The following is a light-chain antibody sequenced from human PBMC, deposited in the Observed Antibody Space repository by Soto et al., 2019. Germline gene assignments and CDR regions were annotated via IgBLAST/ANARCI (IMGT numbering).Light chain of an antibody. CDR1: HDITSY. Sequence: DIQMTQSPSSLSASVGDRLTITCQASHDITSYLNWYQCKPGKAPKLLIYDASILEAGVPPRFSGSGSGTDFTLTISGLQPEDVATYYCQHCDYLPIFGPGTTVDFK. CDR3: QHCDYLPI. CDR2: DAS. V-gene: IGKV1-33*01. J-gene: IGKJ3*01.